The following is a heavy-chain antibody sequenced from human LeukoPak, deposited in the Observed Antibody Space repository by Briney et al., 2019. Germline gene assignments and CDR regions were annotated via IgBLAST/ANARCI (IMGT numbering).Heavy chain of an antibody. Sequence: GGSLRLSCAASGFTFSSYAMSWVRQAPGKGLEWVSAISGSGGSTYYADSVKGRFTISRDESKNTLHLQVNSLRAEDTAVYYCAKDQRAYSGHDSYQFYGMDVWGQGTTVTVSS. D-gene: IGHD5-12*01. CDR3: AKDQRAYSGHDSYQFYGMDV. CDR1: GFTFSSYA. CDR2: ISGSGGST. J-gene: IGHJ6*02. V-gene: IGHV3-23*01.